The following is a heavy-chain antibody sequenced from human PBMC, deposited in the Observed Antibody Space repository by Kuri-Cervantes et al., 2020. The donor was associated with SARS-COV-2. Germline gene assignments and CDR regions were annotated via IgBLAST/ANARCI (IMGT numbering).Heavy chain of an antibody. D-gene: IGHD1-26*01. CDR1: GFTFSGYA. V-gene: IGHV3-30*04. CDR2: ISYDGSNK. Sequence: GESLKISCAASGFTFSGYAMHWVRQAPGKGLEWVAVISYDGSNKYYADSVKGRFTISRDNSKNTLYLQMNSLRAEDTAVYYCARPNSGSYYGYFDYWGQGTLVTVSS. CDR3: ARPNSGSYYGYFDY. J-gene: IGHJ4*02.